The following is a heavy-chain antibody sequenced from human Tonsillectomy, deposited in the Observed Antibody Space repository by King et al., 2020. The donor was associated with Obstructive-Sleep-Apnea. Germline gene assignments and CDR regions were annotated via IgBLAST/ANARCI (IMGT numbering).Heavy chain of an antibody. J-gene: IGHJ2*01. D-gene: IGHD5-18*01. CDR2: ISDSGSS. Sequence: VPLQQSGPGLVKPSQTLSLTCTVSGGSLSGSLYYWSWIRQPPGKGLEWIGHISDSGSSYYNPSLKSRVSISLDTPNNQFSLRLNSVTAADTAVYFCVSLTGGNTYGRFWYFDLWGRSTLVTVSS. CDR1: GGSLSGSLYY. CDR3: VSLTGGNTYGRFWYFDL. V-gene: IGHV4-30-4*01.